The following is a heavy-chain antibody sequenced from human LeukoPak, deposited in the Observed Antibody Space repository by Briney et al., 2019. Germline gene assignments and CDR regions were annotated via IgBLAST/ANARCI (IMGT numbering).Heavy chain of an antibody. CDR3: AGDVASRTADY. J-gene: IGHJ4*02. CDR1: GFTFSTYW. V-gene: IGHV3-7*01. Sequence: GGSLRLSCAASGFTFSTYWMSWVRQAPGKGLEWVGNIKEDGSEKYYVDSVKGLFTISRDNAKNSLYLQMNNLRTEDTAVYYCAGDVASRTADYWGQGTLVTVSS. D-gene: IGHD6-6*01. CDR2: IKEDGSEK.